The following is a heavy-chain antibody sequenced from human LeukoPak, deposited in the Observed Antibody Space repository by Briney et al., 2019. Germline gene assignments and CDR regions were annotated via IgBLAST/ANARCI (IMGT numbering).Heavy chain of an antibody. CDR2: IYYSGST. Sequence: SETLSLTCTVSGGSISSYYWSWIRQPPGKGLEWIGYIYYSGSTNYNPSLKSRVTISVDTSKNQFSLKLSSVTAADTAVYYCARDGFYDYAWGRAAFDIWGQGTMVTVSS. D-gene: IGHD3-16*01. CDR1: GGSISSYY. J-gene: IGHJ3*02. V-gene: IGHV4-59*01. CDR3: ARDGFYDYAWGRAAFDI.